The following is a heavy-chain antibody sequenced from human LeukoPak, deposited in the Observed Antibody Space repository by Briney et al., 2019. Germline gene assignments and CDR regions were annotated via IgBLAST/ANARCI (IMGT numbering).Heavy chain of an antibody. CDR2: ISAYNGNT. J-gene: IGHJ4*02. Sequence: ASVKVSCKASGYTFTSYGISWVRQAPGQGLEWMGWISAYNGNTNYAQKLQGRVTMTTDTSTSTAYMDLRSLRSDDTAVYYCARAPMITFGGVIVPFDYWGQGTLVTVSP. V-gene: IGHV1-18*01. CDR1: GYTFTSYG. CDR3: ARAPMITFGGVIVPFDY. D-gene: IGHD3-16*02.